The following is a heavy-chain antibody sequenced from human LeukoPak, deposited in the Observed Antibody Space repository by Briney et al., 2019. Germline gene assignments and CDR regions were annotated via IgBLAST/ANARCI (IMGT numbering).Heavy chain of an antibody. CDR2: INPNSGGT. Sequence: ASVKVSCKASGYTFTGYYMHWVRQAPGQGLEWMGWINPNSGGTNYAQKFQGRVTMTTDTSTSTAYMELRSLRSDDTAVYYCARLLYSSGPGFDYWGQGTLVTVSS. J-gene: IGHJ4*02. CDR3: ARLLYSSGPGFDY. V-gene: IGHV1-2*02. D-gene: IGHD6-19*01. CDR1: GYTFTGYY.